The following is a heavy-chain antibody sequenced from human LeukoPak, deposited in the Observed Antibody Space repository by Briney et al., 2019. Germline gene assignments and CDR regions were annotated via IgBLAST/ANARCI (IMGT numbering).Heavy chain of an antibody. Sequence: PGGSLRLSCAASGFTFSSYAMHWVRQAPGKGLEWVAVISYDGSNKYYADSVKGRFTISRDNSKNTLYLQMNSLRAEDTAVYYCAGGDSSGPGHGYWGQGTLVTVSS. CDR2: ISYDGSNK. CDR1: GFTFSSYA. V-gene: IGHV3-30-3*01. D-gene: IGHD3-22*01. J-gene: IGHJ4*02. CDR3: AGGDSSGPGHGY.